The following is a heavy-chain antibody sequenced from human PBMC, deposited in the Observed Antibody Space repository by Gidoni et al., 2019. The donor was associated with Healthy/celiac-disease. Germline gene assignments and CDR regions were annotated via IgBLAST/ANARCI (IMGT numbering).Heavy chain of an antibody. CDR2: ISYDGSNK. V-gene: IGHV3-30*18. CDR1: GFTFSSYG. D-gene: IGHD6-6*01. CDR3: AKEGEPIAALET. J-gene: IGHJ5*02. Sequence: QVQLVESGGGVVQPGRSLRLSCAASGFTFSSYGRHWVRQAPGKGLEWVAVISYDGSNKYYADSVKGRFTISRDNSKNTLYLQMNSLRAEDTAVYYCAKEGEPIAALETWGQGTLVTVSS.